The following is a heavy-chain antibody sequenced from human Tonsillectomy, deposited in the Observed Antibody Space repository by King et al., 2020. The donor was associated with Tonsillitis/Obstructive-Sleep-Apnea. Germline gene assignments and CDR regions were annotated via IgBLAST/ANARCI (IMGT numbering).Heavy chain of an antibody. CDR3: ARFSGAYCGGDCYSDDYWYIDL. V-gene: IGHV5-10-1*03. CDR2: IDPSDSYT. D-gene: IGHD2-21*02. J-gene: IGHJ2*01. Sequence: VQLVESGAEVIKPGESLRISCKGSGYSFTNYWINWVRQMPGKGLEWMGRIDPSDSYTNYSPSFQGHVTISADKSISTAYLQWSSLKASDTAMYYCARFSGAYCGGDCYSDDYWYIDLLGRGTLVTVSS. CDR1: GYSFTNYW.